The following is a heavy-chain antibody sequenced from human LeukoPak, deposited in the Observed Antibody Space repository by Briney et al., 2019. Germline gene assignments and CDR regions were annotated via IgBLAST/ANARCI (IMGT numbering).Heavy chain of an antibody. CDR1: GFTVSSNY. V-gene: IGHV3-53*01. D-gene: IGHD3-10*01. J-gene: IGHJ3*02. Sequence: QPGGSLRLSCAASGFTVSSNYMSWVRQAPGKGLEWVSVIYSGGSTYYADSVKGRFTISRDNSKNTLYLQMNSLRAEDTAVYYCARDQYYYGSGSYFHAFDIWGQGTMVTVSS. CDR2: IYSGGST. CDR3: ARDQYYYGSGSYFHAFDI.